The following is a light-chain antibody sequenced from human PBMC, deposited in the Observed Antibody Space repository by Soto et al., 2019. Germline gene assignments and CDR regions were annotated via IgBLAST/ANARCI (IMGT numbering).Light chain of an antibody. CDR2: GAS. Sequence: EIVLTQSPGTLSLSPGERATLSCRASQSVSSNYLAWYQLKPGQAPRLLIYGASRATGIPGRFSGSGSGTDFPLTISRLEPEDFAVYYGQQYDRSDGITFGQGTRLEIK. CDR3: QQYDRSDGIT. J-gene: IGKJ5*01. CDR1: QSVSSNY. V-gene: IGKV3-20*01.